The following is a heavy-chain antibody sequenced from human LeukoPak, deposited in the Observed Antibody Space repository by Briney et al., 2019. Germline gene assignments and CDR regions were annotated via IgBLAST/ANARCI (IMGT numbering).Heavy chain of an antibody. D-gene: IGHD3-22*01. CDR1: GFNFSDYY. CDR3: ASITYYYDSSGYCDY. Sequence: PGGSLRLSCAASGFNFSDYYMSWIRQAPGKGLEWVSYISSSGSTIYYADSVKGRFTISRDNAKNSLYLQMNSLRAEDTAVYYCASITYYYDSSGYCDYWGQGTLVTVSS. J-gene: IGHJ4*02. CDR2: ISSSGSTI. V-gene: IGHV3-11*01.